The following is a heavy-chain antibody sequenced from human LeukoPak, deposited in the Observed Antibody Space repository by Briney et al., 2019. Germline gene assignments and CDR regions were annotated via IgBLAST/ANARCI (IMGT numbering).Heavy chain of an antibody. D-gene: IGHD3-3*01. Sequence: GGSLTLSCAASGLTFSSYSMGWVRPAPREGLEWGSYISNSSKTKYHADSVNGQSTISRNNANNALYLQMNSLRAEDTAVYYCASPIRFHDALDIWGQGTMVTVSS. CDR1: GLTFSSYS. J-gene: IGHJ3*02. CDR2: ISNSSKTK. V-gene: IGHV3-48*01. CDR3: ASPIRFHDALDI.